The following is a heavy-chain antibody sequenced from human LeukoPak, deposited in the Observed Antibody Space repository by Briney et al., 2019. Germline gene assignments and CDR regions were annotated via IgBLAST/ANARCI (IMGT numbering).Heavy chain of an antibody. Sequence: PSETLSLTCTVTRGSISSYYRTWIRQPAGKGLEWIGRIYTSGSTNYNPSLKSRVTMSVDTSRNQFSLKLSSVTAADTAVYYCARDFAGYCSSTSCYRAENWFDPWGQGTLVTVSS. D-gene: IGHD2-2*01. J-gene: IGHJ5*02. V-gene: IGHV4-4*07. CDR3: ARDFAGYCSSTSCYRAENWFDP. CDR2: IYTSGST. CDR1: RGSISSYY.